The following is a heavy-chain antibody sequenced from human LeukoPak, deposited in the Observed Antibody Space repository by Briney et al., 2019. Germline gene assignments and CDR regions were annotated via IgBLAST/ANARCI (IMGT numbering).Heavy chain of an antibody. V-gene: IGHV3-48*03. CDR1: GFTFSSYE. J-gene: IGHJ4*02. CDR2: ISSSGSTI. Sequence: GGSLRLSCAASGFTFSSYEMNWVRQAPGKGLEWVSYISSSGSTIYYADSVKGRFTISRDNAKNSLYLQMNSLRAEDTAVYYCARVDDYGDYVVDYWGQGTLVTVSS. CDR3: ARVDDYGDYVVDY. D-gene: IGHD4-17*01.